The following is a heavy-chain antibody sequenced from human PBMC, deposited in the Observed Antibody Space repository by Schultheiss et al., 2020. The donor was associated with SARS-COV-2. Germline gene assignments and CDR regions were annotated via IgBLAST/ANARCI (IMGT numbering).Heavy chain of an antibody. D-gene: IGHD4-17*01. Sequence: SETLSLTCTVSGGSVSSGSYYWSWIRQPAGKGLEWIGRIYTSGSTNYNPSLKSRVTMSVDTSKNQFSLKLSSVTAEDTAVYYCASGTTSYGDVDYWGQGTLVTVSS. J-gene: IGHJ4*02. CDR3: ASGTTSYGDVDY. V-gene: IGHV4-61*02. CDR1: GGSVSSGSYY. CDR2: IYTSGST.